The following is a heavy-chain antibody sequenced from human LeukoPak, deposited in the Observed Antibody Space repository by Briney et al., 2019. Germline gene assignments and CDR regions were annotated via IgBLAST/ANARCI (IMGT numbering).Heavy chain of an antibody. CDR1: GFIFRSYW. CDR2: ISYDGSNE. V-gene: IGHV3-30-3*01. CDR3: AREDDTTMTPIDY. J-gene: IGHJ4*02. Sequence: GRSLRLSCAASGFIFRSYWMNWVRQAPGKGLEWVAVISYDGSNEDYADSVEGRFTISRDNSKNTLYLQMSSLRVEDTAVYYCAREDDTTMTPIDYWGQGTLVTVSS. D-gene: IGHD5-18*01.